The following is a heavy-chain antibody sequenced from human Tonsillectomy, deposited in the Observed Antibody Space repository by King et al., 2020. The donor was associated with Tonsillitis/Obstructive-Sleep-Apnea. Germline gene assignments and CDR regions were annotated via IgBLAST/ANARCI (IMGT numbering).Heavy chain of an antibody. J-gene: IGHJ4*02. CDR3: ARDRRGGSVY. Sequence: VQLVESGGALVQPGGSLRLSCAASGFTFSDYWMSWVRQAPGKGLEWVANINQNGREKNYIDSVKGRLIISRDNAKNSLYLQMNSLRAEDTAVYYCARDRRGGSVYWGQGTLVTVSS. CDR1: GFTFSDYW. V-gene: IGHV3-7*04. CDR2: INQNGREK. D-gene: IGHD5-12*01.